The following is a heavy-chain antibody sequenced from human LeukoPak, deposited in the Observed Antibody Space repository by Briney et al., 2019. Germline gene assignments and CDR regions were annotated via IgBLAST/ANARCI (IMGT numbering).Heavy chain of an antibody. J-gene: IGHJ3*02. D-gene: IGHD3-16*02. CDR2: ISSSGSTI. CDR1: GFTFSDYY. CDR3: ARDHAYYDYVWGSYRPDDAFDI. Sequence: PGGSLRLSCAASGFTFSDYYMNWIRQAPGKGLEWVSYISSSGSTIYYADSVKGRFTISRDNAKNSLYLQMNSLRAEDTAVYYCARDHAYYDYVWGSYRPDDAFDIWGQGTMVTVSS. V-gene: IGHV3-11*04.